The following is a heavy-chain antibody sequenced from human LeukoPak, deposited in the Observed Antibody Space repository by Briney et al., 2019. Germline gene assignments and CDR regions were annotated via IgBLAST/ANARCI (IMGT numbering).Heavy chain of an antibody. Sequence: GGSLRLSCAASGFTFSSYELNWVRQSPGKGLEWISYISSSGSTLYYADSVKGRFTISRDDAKNSLYLQMNSLRAEDTAVYYCASLSGTPFDYWGQGTLVTVSS. D-gene: IGHD1-1*01. V-gene: IGHV3-48*03. J-gene: IGHJ4*02. CDR2: ISSSGSTL. CDR3: ASLSGTPFDY. CDR1: GFTFSSYE.